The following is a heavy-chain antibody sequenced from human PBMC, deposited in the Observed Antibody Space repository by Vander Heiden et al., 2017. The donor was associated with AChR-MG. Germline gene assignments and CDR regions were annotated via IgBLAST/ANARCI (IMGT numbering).Heavy chain of an antibody. Sequence: QVQLVESGGGVVQPGRSLRLSCAASGFTFSSYAMHWVRQAPGKGLEWVAVKSYDGSNKYYADSVKGRFTISRDNSKNTLYLQMNSLRAEDTAGYYCAREEPPGPIDYWGQGTLVTVSS. CDR2: KSYDGSNK. CDR1: GFTFSSYA. V-gene: IGHV3-30-3*01. J-gene: IGHJ4*02. D-gene: IGHD3-10*01. CDR3: AREEPPGPIDY.